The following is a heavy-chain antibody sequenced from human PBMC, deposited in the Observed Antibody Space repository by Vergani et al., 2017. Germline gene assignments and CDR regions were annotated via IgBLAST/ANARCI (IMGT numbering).Heavy chain of an antibody. Sequence: EVQLVESGGGLVKPGGSLRLSCAASGFTFGSYSMNWVRQAPGKGLEWVSSISSSSSYIYYADSVKGRFTISRDNAKNSLYLQMNSLRAEDTAVYYCARFNGYSNDYGMDVWGQGTTVTVSS. V-gene: IGHV3-21*01. CDR2: ISSSSSYI. CDR3: ARFNGYSNDYGMDV. J-gene: IGHJ6*02. D-gene: IGHD4-11*01. CDR1: GFTFGSYS.